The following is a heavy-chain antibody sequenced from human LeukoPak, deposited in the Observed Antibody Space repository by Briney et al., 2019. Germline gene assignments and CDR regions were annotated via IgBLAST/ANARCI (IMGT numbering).Heavy chain of an antibody. D-gene: IGHD3-10*01. Sequence: PGGSLRLSCAASGFTVSSNYMNWVRQAPGKGLEWVSVMSADSATTFYADSVKGRSTISRDNAKNTVFLQMSSLRAEDTALYYCARKSASGNYPLDYWGQGTLVTVSS. V-gene: IGHV3-23*01. J-gene: IGHJ4*02. CDR2: MSADSATT. CDR3: ARKSASGNYPLDY. CDR1: GFTVSSNY.